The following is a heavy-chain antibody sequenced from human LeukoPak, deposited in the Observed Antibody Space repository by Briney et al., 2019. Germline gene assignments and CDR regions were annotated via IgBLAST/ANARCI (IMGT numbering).Heavy chain of an antibody. CDR1: GGSISSSSYY. V-gene: IGHV4-39*01. CDR3: ASVGIFGVVTHDAFDI. D-gene: IGHD3-3*02. J-gene: IGHJ3*02. CDR2: IYYSGST. Sequence: KPSETLSLTCTVSGGSISSSSYYWGWIRQPPGKGLEWIGSIYYSGSTYYNPSLKSRVTISVDTSKNQFSLKLSSVTDADTAVYYCASVGIFGVVTHDAFDIWGQGTMVTVSS.